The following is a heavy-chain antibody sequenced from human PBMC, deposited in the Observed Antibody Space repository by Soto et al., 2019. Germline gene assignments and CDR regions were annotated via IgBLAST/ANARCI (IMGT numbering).Heavy chain of an antibody. J-gene: IGHJ4*02. V-gene: IGHV4-59*08. CDR1: GGTISSWY. Sequence: QVQLQESGPGLVKPSETLSLTCTVSGGTISSWYWSWIRQPPGKGLEWIGYIYYSGSTNCNPSLKSLYTISVDTSKNQFSLKLSSVSAADTAVYYCARRYGSAIDYWGQGTLVTVSS. CDR3: ARRYGSAIDY. D-gene: IGHD1-26*01. CDR2: IYYSGST.